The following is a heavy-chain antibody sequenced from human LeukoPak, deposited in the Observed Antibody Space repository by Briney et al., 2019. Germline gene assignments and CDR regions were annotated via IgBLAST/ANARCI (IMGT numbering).Heavy chain of an antibody. J-gene: IGHJ6*02. V-gene: IGHV3-23*01. CDR3: AKLMSAAPPFIGMDI. CDR1: GSTFSSYS. D-gene: IGHD2-2*01. Sequence: GGSLRLSCAASGSTFSSYSMNWVRQAPGKGLEWVSGISGSGGSTYYADSVKGRFTISRDNSKNTLYLQMNSLRAEDTAVYYCAKLMSAAPPFIGMDIWGQGTTVTVSS. CDR2: ISGSGGST.